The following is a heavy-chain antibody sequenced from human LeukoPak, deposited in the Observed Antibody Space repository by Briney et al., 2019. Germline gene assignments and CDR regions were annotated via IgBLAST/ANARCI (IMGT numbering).Heavy chain of an antibody. D-gene: IGHD1-26*01. CDR3: ARDSSGSLDY. V-gene: IGHV3-23*01. Sequence: PGGSLRLSCAASGFTFNNYGMIWARQAPGKGLEWVSAIRVSADSTYYADSVRGRFTISRDNNKDSLYLQMNSLRTEDTALYYCARDSSGSLDYWGQGTLVTVSS. CDR2: IRVSADST. J-gene: IGHJ4*02. CDR1: GFTFNNYG.